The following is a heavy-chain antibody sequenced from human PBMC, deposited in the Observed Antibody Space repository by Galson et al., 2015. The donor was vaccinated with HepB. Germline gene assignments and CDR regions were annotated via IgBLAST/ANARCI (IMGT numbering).Heavy chain of an antibody. CDR3: ARRRGRIFGVFADYGMDV. CDR1: GFTLTGYW. CDR2: IKQDGSEK. Sequence: SLRLSCAASGFTLTGYWMNWVRQAPGKGLGWVAIIKQDGSEKYYVDSVKGRFTISRNNAKNSVYLQMNSLRAEDTAVYFCARRRGRIFGVFADYGMDVWGPGATVSVSS. J-gene: IGHJ6*02. D-gene: IGHD3-3*01. V-gene: IGHV3-7*01.